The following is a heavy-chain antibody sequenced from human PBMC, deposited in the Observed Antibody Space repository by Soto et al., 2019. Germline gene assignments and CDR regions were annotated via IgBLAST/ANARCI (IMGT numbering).Heavy chain of an antibody. V-gene: IGHV4-61*01. CDR3: ARDSRVVVVPAAIYYYYGMDV. CDR1: GGSVSSGSYY. CDR2: IFYSGST. Sequence: QVQLQESGPGLVKPSETLSLTCTVSGGSVSSGSYYWSWIRQPPGKGLEWIGYIFYSGSTNYNPYLKSRVTISVDTSKNQFSLKLSSVTAADTAVYYCARDSRVVVVPAAIYYYYGMDVWGQGTTVTVSS. J-gene: IGHJ6*02. D-gene: IGHD2-2*01.